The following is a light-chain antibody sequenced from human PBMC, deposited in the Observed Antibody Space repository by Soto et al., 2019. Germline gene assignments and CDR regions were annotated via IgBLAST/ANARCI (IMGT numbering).Light chain of an antibody. V-gene: IGKV3D-20*01. Sequence: VVLTQSPATLSLSPGERGTLSFGASQSVSSSYVAWYQHKPGLAPRLLIHDTSSRAIGIPDRLSGSKSGTNFTLTIRRMEPEDVGMYYCQQYGSSPITFGQGTRLEIK. CDR2: DTS. CDR1: QSVSSSY. CDR3: QQYGSSPIT. J-gene: IGKJ5*01.